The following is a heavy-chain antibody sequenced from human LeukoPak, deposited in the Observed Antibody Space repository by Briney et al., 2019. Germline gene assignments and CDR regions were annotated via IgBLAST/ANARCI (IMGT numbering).Heavy chain of an antibody. CDR2: IYYSGST. Sequence: SETLSLTCTVSGGSISSYYWSWIRQPPGKRLEWIGYIYYSGSTNYNPSLKSRLTISVDTSKNQFSLKLSSVTAADTAVYYCARAFRRVVVPAAIGLWFDPWGQGTLVTVSS. CDR1: GGSISSYY. V-gene: IGHV4-59*01. CDR3: ARAFRRVVVPAAIGLWFDP. D-gene: IGHD2-2*01. J-gene: IGHJ5*02.